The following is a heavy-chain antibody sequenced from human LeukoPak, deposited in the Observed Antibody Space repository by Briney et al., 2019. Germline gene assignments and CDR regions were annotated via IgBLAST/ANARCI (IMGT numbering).Heavy chain of an antibody. CDR1: GFTFSSYS. Sequence: GGSLRLSCAASGFTFSSYSMNWVRQAPGKGLEWVSSISSSSSYIYYADSVKGRFTISRDNAKNSLYLQMNSLRAEDTAVYYCARDRALYHTRGYYYTEDDYWGQGTLVTVSA. CDR3: ARDRALYHTRGYYYTEDDY. V-gene: IGHV3-21*01. J-gene: IGHJ4*02. CDR2: ISSSSSYI. D-gene: IGHD3-22*01.